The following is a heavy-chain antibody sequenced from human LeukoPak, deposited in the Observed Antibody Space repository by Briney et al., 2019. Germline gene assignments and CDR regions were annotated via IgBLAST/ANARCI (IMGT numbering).Heavy chain of an antibody. J-gene: IGHJ4*02. Sequence: GGSLRLSCAASGFTFSSYAMHWVRQAPGKGLEWVAVISYDGSNKYYADSVKGRFTISRDNSKNTLYLQMNSLRAEDTAVYYCARPGSSGYYPDYWGQGTLVTVSS. CDR3: ARPGSSGYYPDY. D-gene: IGHD3-22*01. CDR2: ISYDGSNK. CDR1: GFTFSSYA. V-gene: IGHV3-30*04.